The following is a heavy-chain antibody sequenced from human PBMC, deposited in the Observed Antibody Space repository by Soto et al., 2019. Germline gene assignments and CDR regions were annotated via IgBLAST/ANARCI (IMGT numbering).Heavy chain of an antibody. CDR3: AKESRNKGDAFDF. CDR2: ISGSGGST. CDR1: GFTFSKYA. D-gene: IGHD4-4*01. Sequence: EVQLLESGGGLVQPGGSLRLACAASGFTFSKYAMSWVRQAPGKGLEWVSAISGSGGSTYYADSVKGRFTISRDNSRNTLTLQMNSPRAEDTAAYYCAKESRNKGDAFDFWGHGTMVTVSS. J-gene: IGHJ3*01. V-gene: IGHV3-23*01.